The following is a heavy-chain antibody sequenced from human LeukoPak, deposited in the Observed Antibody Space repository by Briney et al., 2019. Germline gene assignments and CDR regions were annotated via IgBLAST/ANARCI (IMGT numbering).Heavy chain of an antibody. V-gene: IGHV3-30*02. CDR2: IRYDGSNK. CDR1: GFTFSSYG. Sequence: GGSLRLSCAASGFTFSSYGMHWVRQAPGKGLEWVAFIRYDGSNKYYADSVKGRFTISRDNSKNTLYLQMNSLGAEDTAVYYCAKAEFDYFDYWGQGTLVTVSS. CDR3: AKAEFDYFDY. D-gene: IGHD1-14*01. J-gene: IGHJ4*02.